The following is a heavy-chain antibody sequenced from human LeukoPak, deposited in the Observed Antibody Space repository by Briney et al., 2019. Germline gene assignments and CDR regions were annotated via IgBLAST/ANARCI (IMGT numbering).Heavy chain of an antibody. V-gene: IGHV1-18*01. CDR1: GGIFSSSA. Sequence: ASVTVSCKSSGGIFSSSAISWVRQPPGQGRDWMGWINPYIDNTNYAQKLQGRVTMTTDTYTTPDYMELRSLRSDETAVYYCARVDSRSNACDYWGQGTLVTVSS. CDR2: INPYIDNT. D-gene: IGHD4-11*01. J-gene: IGHJ4*02. CDR3: ARVDSRSNACDY.